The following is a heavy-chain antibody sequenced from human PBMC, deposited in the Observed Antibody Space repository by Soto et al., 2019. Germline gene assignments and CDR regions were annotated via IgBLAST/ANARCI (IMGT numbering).Heavy chain of an antibody. V-gene: IGHV3-53*01. Sequence: GVSLRRSFAASALTVSDKYMNWVRQATGKRLEWVSVIYTSGTTYYADSVKGRFTTSRDNFKNTLYLQMNSLRAEDTAMYYCARDGFGRYDGSGSEAFDIWGQGTMVTVSS. CDR2: IYTSGTT. CDR1: ALTVSDKY. D-gene: IGHD3-10*01. CDR3: ARDGFGRYDGSGSEAFDI. J-gene: IGHJ3*02.